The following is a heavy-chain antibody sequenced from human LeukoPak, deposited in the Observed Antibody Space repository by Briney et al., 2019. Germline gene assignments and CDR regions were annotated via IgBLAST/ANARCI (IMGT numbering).Heavy chain of an antibody. D-gene: IGHD3-10*01. V-gene: IGHV4-4*07. CDR3: ARPLWGSGTFSLDP. Sequence: SETLSLTCTVSGGSISSYYWSWIRQPPGKGLEWIGRIYTSGSTNYNPSLRSRVTTSVDTSKNQFSLKLSSVTAADTAVYYCARPLWGSGTFSLDPWGQGTLVTVSS. CDR2: IYTSGST. J-gene: IGHJ5*02. CDR1: GGSISSYY.